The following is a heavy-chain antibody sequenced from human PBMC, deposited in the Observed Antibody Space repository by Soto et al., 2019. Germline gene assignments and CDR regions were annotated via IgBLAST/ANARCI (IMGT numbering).Heavy chain of an antibody. J-gene: IGHJ4*02. CDR3: ARTTHEEPTCDY. Sequence: QVQLVQSGAEVKKPGASVKVSCKASGYTFTHYGISWVRQAPGQGLEWMGWVTGYDGNANYEQRFQGRVTMTTDTSTNTASMDLRRLCSDDTAVYYCARTTHEEPTCDYWGQGPLVTVSS. CDR1: GYTFTHYG. V-gene: IGHV1-18*01. CDR2: VTGYDGNA. D-gene: IGHD1-26*01.